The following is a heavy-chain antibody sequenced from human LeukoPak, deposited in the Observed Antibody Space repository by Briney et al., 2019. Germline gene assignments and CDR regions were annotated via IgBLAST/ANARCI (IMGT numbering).Heavy chain of an antibody. D-gene: IGHD5-18*01. J-gene: IGHJ4*02. CDR2: INHSGST. CDR1: GGSFSGYY. V-gene: IGHV4-34*01. CDR3: ARAEGRGYSYGYGY. Sequence: SETLSLTCAVYGGSFSGYYWSWIRQPPGKGLEWIGEINHSGSTNYNPSLKSRVTISVDTSKNQFSLKLSSVTAADTAVYYCARAEGRGYSYGYGYWGQGTLVTVSS.